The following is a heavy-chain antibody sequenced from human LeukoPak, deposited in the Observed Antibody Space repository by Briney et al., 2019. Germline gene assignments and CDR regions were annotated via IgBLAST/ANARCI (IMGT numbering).Heavy chain of an antibody. CDR1: GFTFDDYA. J-gene: IGHJ4*02. CDR2: ISWNSGSI. CDR3: ARGGIFKEVAATRFVDY. D-gene: IGHD2-15*01. V-gene: IGHV3-9*01. Sequence: GGSLRLSCAASGFTFDDYAMHWVRQAPGKGLEWVSGISWNSGSIGYADSVKGRFTISRDNAKNSLYLQMNSLRAEDTALYYCARGGIFKEVAATRFVDYWGQGTLVTVSS.